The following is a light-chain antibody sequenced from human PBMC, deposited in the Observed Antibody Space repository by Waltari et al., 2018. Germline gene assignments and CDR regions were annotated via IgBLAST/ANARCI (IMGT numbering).Light chain of an antibody. J-gene: IGLJ3*02. CDR3: QVWHTSTDLWV. Sequence: SYVLTQPPSVSSAPGQTARLTCGGNNIGSESGTWYQHKTGQAPVLVIYYDGGRPSGVPERFSGSNSGDTATLTITGVEAGDEADYYCQVWHTSTDLWVFGGGTKLTVL. CDR2: YDG. CDR1: NIGSES. V-gene: IGLV3-21*04.